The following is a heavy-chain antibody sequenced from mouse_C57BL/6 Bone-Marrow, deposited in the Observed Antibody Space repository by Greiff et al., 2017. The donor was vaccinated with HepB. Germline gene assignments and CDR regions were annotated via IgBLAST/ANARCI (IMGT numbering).Heavy chain of an antibody. J-gene: IGHJ1*03. D-gene: IGHD1-1*01. CDR3: SEDSAVYYCACRGIYYCGSSLRWYFDV. CDR1: YTFSRRVH. V-gene: IGHV1-87*01. CDR2: GQGLEWIG. Sequence: QVQLQQSGPELARPWASVKISCQAFYTFSRRVHFAIRDTNYWMQWVKQRPGQGLEWIGAIYPGNGDTSYNQKFKGKATLTADKSSSTAYMQLSSLTSEDSAVYYCACRGIYYCGSSLRWYFDVWGTGTTVTVSS.